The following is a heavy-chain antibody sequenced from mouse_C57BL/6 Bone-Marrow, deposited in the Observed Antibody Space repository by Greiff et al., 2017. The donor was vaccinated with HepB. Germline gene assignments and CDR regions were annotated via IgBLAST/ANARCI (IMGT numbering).Heavy chain of an antibody. CDR1: GYTFTSYG. CDR2: IYPRSGNT. J-gene: IGHJ2*01. D-gene: IGHD4-1*01. Sequence: QVQLQQSGAELARPGASVKLSCKASGYTFTSYGISWVKQRTGQGLEWIGEIYPRSGNTYYNEKFKGKATLTADKSSSTAYMELRSLTSEDSAVYFCAKGTGPYFDYLGQGTTLTVSS. V-gene: IGHV1-81*01. CDR3: AKGTGPYFDY.